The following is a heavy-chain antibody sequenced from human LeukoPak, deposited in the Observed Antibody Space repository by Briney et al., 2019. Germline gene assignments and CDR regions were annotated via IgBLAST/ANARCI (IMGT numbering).Heavy chain of an antibody. D-gene: IGHD3-10*01. CDR1: GGSISSGGYY. V-gene: IGHV4-31*03. CDR2: IYYSGST. J-gene: IGHJ4*02. Sequence: SETLSLTCTVSGGSISSGGYYWSWIRQHPGKGLEWIGYIYYSGSTYYNPSLKSRVTISVDTSKNQFSLKLSSVTAADTAVYYRARADYGSFDYWGQGTLVTVSS. CDR3: ARADYGSFDY.